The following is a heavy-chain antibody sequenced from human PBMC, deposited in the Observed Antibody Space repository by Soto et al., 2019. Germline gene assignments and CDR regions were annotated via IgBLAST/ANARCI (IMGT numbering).Heavy chain of an antibody. D-gene: IGHD2-21*01. CDR1: GGSISSYY. V-gene: IGHV4-59*08. CDR2: IYYSGST. CDR3: ARRTPAYNAFDI. J-gene: IGHJ3*02. Sequence: QVQLQESGPGLVKPSGTLSLTCTVSGGSISSYYWSWIRQPPGKGLEWIGYIYYSGSTNYNPSLKSRVTISVDTSKNQFSLKLSSVTAADTAVYYCARRTPAYNAFDIWGQGTMVTVSS.